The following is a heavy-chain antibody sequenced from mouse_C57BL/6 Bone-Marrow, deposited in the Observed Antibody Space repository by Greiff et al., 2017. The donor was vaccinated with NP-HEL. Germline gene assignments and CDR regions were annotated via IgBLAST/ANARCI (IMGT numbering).Heavy chain of an antibody. J-gene: IGHJ3*01. CDR3: ARRGSLAY. D-gene: IGHD3-1*01. CDR2: SYPGDGDT. Sequence: QVQLQQSGPELVKPGASVKISCKASGYAFSSSWMNWVKQRPGKGLEWIGRSYPGDGDTNYNGKFKGKATLTADKSSSTAYMQLSSLTSEDSAVYFCARRGSLAYWGQGTLVTVSA. CDR1: GYAFSSSW. V-gene: IGHV1-82*01.